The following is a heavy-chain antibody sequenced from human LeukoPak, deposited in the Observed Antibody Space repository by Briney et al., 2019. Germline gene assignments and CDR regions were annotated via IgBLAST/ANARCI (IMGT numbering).Heavy chain of an antibody. CDR1: GYTFTGYY. D-gene: IGHD2-8*01. CDR2: INPNSGGT. CDR3: ARGRMVYANSFDY. V-gene: IGHV1-2*02. J-gene: IGHJ4*02. Sequence: GASVKASCKASGYTFTGYYMHWVRQAPGQGLEWMGWINPNSGGTNYAQKFQGRVTMTRDTSISTAYMELSRLRSDDTAVYYCARGRMVYANSFDYWGQGTLVTVSS.